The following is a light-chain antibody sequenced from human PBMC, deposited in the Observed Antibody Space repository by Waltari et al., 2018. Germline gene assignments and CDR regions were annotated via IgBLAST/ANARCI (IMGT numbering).Light chain of an antibody. V-gene: IGKV3-20*01. CDR2: DAS. CDR3: QHYVRLPAT. Sequence: EIVLTQSPGTLSLSPGERATLACRASRSVGRSLAWYQQKPGQAPRLLIYDASRRAHGILDRFICSGSGTDFSLTISTLEPEDFAVYYCQHYVRLPATFGQGTKVEI. CDR1: RSVGRS. J-gene: IGKJ1*01.